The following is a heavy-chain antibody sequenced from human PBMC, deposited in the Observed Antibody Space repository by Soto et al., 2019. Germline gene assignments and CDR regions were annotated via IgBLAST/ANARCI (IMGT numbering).Heavy chain of an antibody. V-gene: IGHV4-39*01. Sequence: SETLSLTCTVSGGSISSSSYYWGWIRQPPGKGLEWIGSIYYSGSTYYNPSLKSRVTISVDTSKNQFSRKLSSVTAADTAVYYCARHVGSSWYYFDYWGQGTLVTVSS. CDR3: ARHVGSSWYYFDY. CDR2: IYYSGST. CDR1: GGSISSSSYY. J-gene: IGHJ4*02. D-gene: IGHD6-13*01.